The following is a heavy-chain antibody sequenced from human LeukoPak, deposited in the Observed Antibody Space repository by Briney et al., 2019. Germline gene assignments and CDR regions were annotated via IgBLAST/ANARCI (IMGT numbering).Heavy chain of an antibody. J-gene: IGHJ2*01. D-gene: IGHD3-16*01. Sequence: ASVKVSCKASGDSFSDYYIHWVRQAPGQGPEWMGWINLNTGGTNYAQKFDGRFSMTRDTSNNTAFMELSGLRFDDTAVYYCGSVRGILSYFDLWGRGTLVTVSS. CDR3: GSVRGILSYFDL. V-gene: IGHV1-2*02. CDR1: GDSFSDYY. CDR2: INLNTGGT.